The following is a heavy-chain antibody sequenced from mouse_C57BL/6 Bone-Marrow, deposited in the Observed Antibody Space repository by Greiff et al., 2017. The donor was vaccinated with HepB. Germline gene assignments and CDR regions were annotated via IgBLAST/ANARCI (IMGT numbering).Heavy chain of an antibody. V-gene: IGHV1-61*01. Sequence: QVQLQQPGAELVRPGSSVKLSCKASGYTFTSYWMDGVKQRPGQGLEWIGNIYPSDSETHYNQKFKDKATLTVDKSSSTAYMQLSSLTSEDSAIYYCARHGLTDYWGKVTTLTVSS. CDR1: GYTFTSYW. J-gene: IGHJ2*01. D-gene: IGHD1-1*01. CDR3: ARHGLTDY. CDR2: IYPSDSET.